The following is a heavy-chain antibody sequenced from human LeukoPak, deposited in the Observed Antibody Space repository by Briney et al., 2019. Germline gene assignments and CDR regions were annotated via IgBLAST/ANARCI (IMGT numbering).Heavy chain of an antibody. J-gene: IGHJ4*02. D-gene: IGHD6-19*01. V-gene: IGHV4-61*02. Sequence: KPSETLSLTCTVSGGSISSGSYYWSWIRQPAGKGLEWIGRIYTSGSTNYNPSLKSRVTISVDTSKNQFSLKLSSVTAADTAVYYCARSPLREGSGWYYFDYWGQGTLVTVSS. CDR1: GGSISSGSYY. CDR2: IYTSGST. CDR3: ARSPLREGSGWYYFDY.